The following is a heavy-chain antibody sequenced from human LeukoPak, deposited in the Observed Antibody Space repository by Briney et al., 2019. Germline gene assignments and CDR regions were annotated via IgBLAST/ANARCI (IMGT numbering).Heavy chain of an antibody. CDR1: GGSISSYY. D-gene: IGHD3-22*01. J-gene: IGHJ4*02. CDR2: IYYSGST. Sequence: PSETLSLTCTVSGGSISSYYWSWTRQPPGKGLEWIGYIYYSGSTNYNPSLKSRVTISVDTSKNQFSLKLSSVTAADTAVYYCASGVYYDSSGYPSPNLDYWGQGTLVTVSS. CDR3: ASGVYYDSSGYPSPNLDY. V-gene: IGHV4-59*01.